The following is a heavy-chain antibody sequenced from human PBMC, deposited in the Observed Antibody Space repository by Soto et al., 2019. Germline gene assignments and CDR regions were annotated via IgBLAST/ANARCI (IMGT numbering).Heavy chain of an antibody. V-gene: IGHV1-18*04. D-gene: IGHD2-15*01. CDR1: GYTFNTYF. Sequence: ASVKVSCKVSGYTFNTYFISGVSWVRQAPGQGLEWVGWTNAYSGESNNARRFQGRITLTADQSTNTVYLELNSLRPDDSAVYFCTRDERQSCGRLGCYHYDLWGQGTLVTVSS. CDR2: TNAYSGES. CDR3: TRDERQSCGRLGCYHYDL. J-gene: IGHJ4*02.